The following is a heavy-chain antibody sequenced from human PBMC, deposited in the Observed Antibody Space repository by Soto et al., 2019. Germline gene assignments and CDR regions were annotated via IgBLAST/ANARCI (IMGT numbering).Heavy chain of an antibody. CDR3: ARVIYTDSGGYPRPIFDS. J-gene: IGHJ4*02. V-gene: IGHV4-4*07. CDR2: IYRSGST. CDR1: GASVTDYS. Sequence: QVQLQGSGPGLVRPSGTLSLTCSVSGASVTDYSWTWIRQPAGRGLDWIGLIYRSGSTTYNPSLESRVTMSLETYKTTFSLRLTSVTAAETAVYYCARVIYTDSGGYPRPIFDSWSQGTLVTVSS. D-gene: IGHD3-22*01.